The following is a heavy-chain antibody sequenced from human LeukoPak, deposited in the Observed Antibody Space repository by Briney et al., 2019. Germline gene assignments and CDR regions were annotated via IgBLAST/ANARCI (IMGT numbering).Heavy chain of an antibody. CDR3: ARDIYDLWSGPEGEGYYMDV. CDR1: GGSISSSNW. CDR2: IYHSGST. Sequence: SETLSLTCAVSGGSISSSNWWSWVRQPPGKGLEWIGEIYHSGSTNYNPSLKSRVTISVDKSKNQFSLKLSSVTAADTAVYYCARDIYDLWSGPEGEGYYMDVWGKGTTVTVSS. D-gene: IGHD3-3*01. V-gene: IGHV4-4*02. J-gene: IGHJ6*03.